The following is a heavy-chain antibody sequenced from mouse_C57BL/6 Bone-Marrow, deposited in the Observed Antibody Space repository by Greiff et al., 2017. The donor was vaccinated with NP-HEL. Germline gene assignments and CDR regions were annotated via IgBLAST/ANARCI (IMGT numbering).Heavy chain of an antibody. CDR3: ARDADYYGSSYNWYFDV. V-gene: IGHV7-1*01. D-gene: IGHD1-1*01. CDR1: GFTFSDFY. J-gene: IGHJ1*03. Sequence: EVMLVESGGGLVQSGRSLRLSCATSGFTFSDFYMEWVRQAPGKGLEWIAASRNKANDYTTEYSASVKGRFIVSRDTSQGNLYLQMNALRAEDTAMYYCARDADYYGSSYNWYFDVWGTGTTVTVSS. CDR2: SRNKANDYTT.